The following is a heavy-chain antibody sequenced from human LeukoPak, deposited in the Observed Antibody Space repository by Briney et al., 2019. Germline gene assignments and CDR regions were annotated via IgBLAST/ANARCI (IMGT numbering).Heavy chain of an antibody. CDR3: AKSDYYDSSGQFDY. Sequence: GGSLRLSCAASGFTFSSYAMSWVRQAPGKGLEGGSAISGSGGSTYYADSVKGRFTISRDNSKNTLYLQMNSLRADDTAVSYCAKSDYYDSSGQFDYWGQGTLVTVSS. V-gene: IGHV3-23*01. D-gene: IGHD3-22*01. J-gene: IGHJ4*02. CDR1: GFTFSSYA. CDR2: ISGSGGST.